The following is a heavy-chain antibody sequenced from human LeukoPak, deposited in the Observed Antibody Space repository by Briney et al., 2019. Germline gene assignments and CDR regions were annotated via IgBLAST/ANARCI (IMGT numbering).Heavy chain of an antibody. J-gene: IGHJ4*02. Sequence: PGGSLRLSCAASGFTFSSYEMNWVRQAPGKGLEWVSYISSSGSTIYYADSVKGRFTISRDNSKNTLYLQMNSLRADDTSIYYCAKGLYYDSSGISYFDYWGQGTLVTVSS. CDR3: AKGLYYDSSGISYFDY. V-gene: IGHV3-48*03. CDR2: ISSSGSTI. D-gene: IGHD3-22*01. CDR1: GFTFSSYE.